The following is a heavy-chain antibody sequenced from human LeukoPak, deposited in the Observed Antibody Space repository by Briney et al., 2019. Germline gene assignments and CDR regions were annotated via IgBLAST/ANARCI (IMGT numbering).Heavy chain of an antibody. CDR3: ARWETMVRGVGYYYYGMDV. V-gene: IGHV1-18*01. J-gene: IGHJ6*02. CDR1: GYTFTSYG. D-gene: IGHD3-10*01. CDR2: ISAYNGNT. Sequence: GASVKVSCKPAGYTFTSYGISWVRQAPGHGLEWMGWISAYNGNTNYAQKLQGRVTMTTDTSTSTAYMELRSLRSDDTAVYYCARWETMVRGVGYYYYGMDVWGQGTTVTVSS.